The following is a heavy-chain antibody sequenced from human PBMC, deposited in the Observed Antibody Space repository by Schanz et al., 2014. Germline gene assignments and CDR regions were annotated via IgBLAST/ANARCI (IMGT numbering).Heavy chain of an antibody. J-gene: IGHJ4*02. Sequence: QVHLVQSGAEVKRPGASVKVSCKASEYSFTSYSMHWVRQAPGQRLEWMGWINTGSGDTKYSQNFQGIVTITRDTSASTAYMELSSLRSEDTAVYSCARGIGGYGADNYFDYWGQGTLVTVSS. V-gene: IGHV1-3*04. CDR1: EYSFTSYS. CDR3: ARGIGGYGADNYFDY. CDR2: INTGSGDT. D-gene: IGHD5-12*01.